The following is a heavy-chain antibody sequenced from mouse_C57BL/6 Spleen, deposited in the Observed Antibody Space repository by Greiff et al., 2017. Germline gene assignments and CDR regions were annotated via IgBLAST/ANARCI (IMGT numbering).Heavy chain of an antibody. V-gene: IGHV1-85*01. CDR3: AREGYGSSPIWGYAMDY. Sequence: QVQLQQSGPELVKPGASVKLSCKASGYTFTSYDINWVKQRPGQGLEWIGWIYPRDGSTKYNEKFKGKATLTVDTSSSTAYMELHSLTSEASAVYFCAREGYGSSPIWGYAMDYWGQGTSVTVSS. J-gene: IGHJ4*01. D-gene: IGHD1-1*01. CDR2: IYPRDGST. CDR1: GYTFTSYD.